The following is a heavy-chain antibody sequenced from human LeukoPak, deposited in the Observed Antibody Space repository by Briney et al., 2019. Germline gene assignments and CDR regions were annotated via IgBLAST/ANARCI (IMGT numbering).Heavy chain of an antibody. V-gene: IGHV3-30*03. D-gene: IGHD6-25*01. J-gene: IGHJ3*02. CDR1: GFTFSSYG. Sequence: GGSLRLSCAASGFTFSSYGMHWVRQAPGKGLEWVALISDDGSNKFYAESVKGRFTISRDNSKNTLFLQMNSLRAEDTAVYYCATRIAADLWAFDIWGQGTMVTVSS. CDR2: ISDDGSNK. CDR3: ATRIAADLWAFDI.